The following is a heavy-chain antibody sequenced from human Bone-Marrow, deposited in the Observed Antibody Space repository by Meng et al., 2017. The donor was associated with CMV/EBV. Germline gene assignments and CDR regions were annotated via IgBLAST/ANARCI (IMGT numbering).Heavy chain of an antibody. Sequence: NFRSYAISWVRQAPGQGLEWMGGIIPIFGTANYAQKFQGRVTITTDESTSTAYMELSSLRSEDTAVYYCARGPGIAVADDEYYFDYWGQGTLVTVSS. D-gene: IGHD6-19*01. J-gene: IGHJ4*02. CDR2: IIPIFGTA. CDR3: ARGPGIAVADDEYYFDY. CDR1: NFRSYA. V-gene: IGHV1-69*05.